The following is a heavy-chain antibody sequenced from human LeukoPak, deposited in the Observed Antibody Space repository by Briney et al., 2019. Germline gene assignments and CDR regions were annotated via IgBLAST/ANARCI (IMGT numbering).Heavy chain of an antibody. CDR3: ARRASNRVTASPFDF. CDR2: IYPGDSDT. Sequence: GESLKISCKGSGYSFTNYWIGSVRQMPGKGLEWMGIIYPGDSDTRYSPSFQGQVTISADKSISTAFLQWSSLQASDTAIYFCARRASNRVTASPFDFWGQGTLVTVSS. J-gene: IGHJ4*02. CDR1: GYSFTNYW. D-gene: IGHD2-21*02. V-gene: IGHV5-51*01.